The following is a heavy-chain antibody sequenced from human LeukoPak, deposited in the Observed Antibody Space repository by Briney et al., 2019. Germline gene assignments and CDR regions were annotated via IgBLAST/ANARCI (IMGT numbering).Heavy chain of an antibody. V-gene: IGHV3-30*04. CDR2: VAHDGSFT. D-gene: IGHD3-3*01. J-gene: IGHJ4*02. CDR3: AREMRGYYPHY. Sequence: GGSLRLSCAASGFRLSNYAMNWVRQAPGKGLEWVAIVAHDGSFTSYADSVKGRFSITRDDSTLYLEMNSLRVEDTALYYCAREMRGYYPHYWGQGTLLTVSS. CDR1: GFRLSNYA.